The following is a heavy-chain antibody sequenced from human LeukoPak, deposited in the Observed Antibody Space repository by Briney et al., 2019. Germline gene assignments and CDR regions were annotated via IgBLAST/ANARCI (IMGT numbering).Heavy chain of an antibody. J-gene: IGHJ4*02. CDR1: GFTFPSYA. CDR2: ISGGGSHS. CDR3: ARGSAWACHGVRCYPLDN. D-gene: IGHD2-8*01. Sequence: GGSLRLSCAASGFTFPSYAMSWVRQAPGRGLEWIAAISGGGSHSWHADSVKGRFTISSDNSRDTLYLQMNSPRVDDTAVYYCARGSAWACHGVRCYPLDNWGQGALVTVSS. V-gene: IGHV3-23*01.